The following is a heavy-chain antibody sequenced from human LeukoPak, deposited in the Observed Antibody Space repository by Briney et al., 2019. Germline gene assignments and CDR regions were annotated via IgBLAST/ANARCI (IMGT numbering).Heavy chain of an antibody. Sequence: GGSLRLSCAASQFTFSSYWMSWVRQAPGKGLEWVANINQDGSERYYVDSVKGRFTISRDNAKSSLYLQMNSLRAEDTAVYYCARDKSVYYDTSGSRFGYWGQGTLVTVSS. CDR1: QFTFSSYW. D-gene: IGHD3-22*01. V-gene: IGHV3-7*01. CDR2: INQDGSER. J-gene: IGHJ4*02. CDR3: ARDKSVYYDTSGSRFGY.